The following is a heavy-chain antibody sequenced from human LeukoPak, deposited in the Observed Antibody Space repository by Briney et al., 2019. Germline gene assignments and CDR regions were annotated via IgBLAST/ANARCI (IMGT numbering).Heavy chain of an antibody. Sequence: PSETLSLTCTVSGGSISTYYWNWIRQPPGKGLEWVGYIHTSGSTSYNPSLKSRVTISVDTSKNQFSLKLTSVTAADTAVYYCAGNGDYWGQGTLVTVSS. D-gene: IGHD2-8*01. CDR3: AGNGDY. CDR1: GGSISTYY. CDR2: IHTSGST. V-gene: IGHV4-59*01. J-gene: IGHJ4*02.